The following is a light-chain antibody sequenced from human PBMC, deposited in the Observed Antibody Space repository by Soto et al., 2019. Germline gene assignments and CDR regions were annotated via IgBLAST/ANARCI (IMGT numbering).Light chain of an antibody. J-gene: IGLJ1*01. CDR2: DVS. V-gene: IGLV2-11*01. CDR1: SSDVGGYNY. CDR3: CSYAGSYTLSV. Sequence: QSALTQPRSVSGSPGQSVTISCTGTSSDVGGYNYVSWYQQHPGKAPKLMIYDVSKRPSWVPDRFSGSKSGNTASLTISGLQAEDEADYYCCSYAGSYTLSVFGTGTKLTVL.